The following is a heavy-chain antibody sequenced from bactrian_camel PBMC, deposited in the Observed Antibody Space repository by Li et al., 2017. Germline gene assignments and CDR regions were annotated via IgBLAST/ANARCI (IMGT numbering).Heavy chain of an antibody. D-gene: IGHD6*01. Sequence: VQLVESGGGSVQAGGSLRLSCAASGNSIRTYFVGWFRQAPGKKREGIAIMNSIGSERYADSVKGRVTISKDAANNTVDLHMIDLKPEDTAMYFCAARLCGSQRDFLWGQGTQVTVS. CDR1: GNSIRTYF. CDR3: AARLCGSQRDFL. J-gene: IGHJ4*01. CDR2: MNSIGSE. V-gene: IGHV3S53*01.